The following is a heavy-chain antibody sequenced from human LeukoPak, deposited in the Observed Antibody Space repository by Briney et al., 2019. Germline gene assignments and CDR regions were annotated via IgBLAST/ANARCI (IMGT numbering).Heavy chain of an antibody. CDR3: AKEEGTTVTTFDY. CDR1: GSTFSIYT. Sequence: GGSLRLSCAASGSTFSIYTMNWVRQAPGKGLEWVSSISSSSTYKYYADSVKGGFTIYRDIAENSLFQQKNGRIGQDTAVYYCAKEEGTTVTTFDYWGQGTLVTVSS. V-gene: IGHV3-21*01. J-gene: IGHJ4*02. D-gene: IGHD4-17*01. CDR2: ISSSSTYK.